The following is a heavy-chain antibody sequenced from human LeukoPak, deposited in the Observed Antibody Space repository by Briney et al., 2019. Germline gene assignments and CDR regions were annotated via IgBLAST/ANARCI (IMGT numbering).Heavy chain of an antibody. CDR2: INPSGGST. Sequence: ASVKVSCKASGYTFTSYYMHWVRQAPGQGLEWMGIINPSGGSTSYAQKFQGRVTMTRDTSTSTVYMELSSLRSEDTAVYYCARGVELEAYCGGDCYPFDYWGQGTLVTVSS. V-gene: IGHV1-46*01. CDR1: GYTFTSYY. D-gene: IGHD2-21*02. J-gene: IGHJ4*02. CDR3: ARGVELEAYCGGDCYPFDY.